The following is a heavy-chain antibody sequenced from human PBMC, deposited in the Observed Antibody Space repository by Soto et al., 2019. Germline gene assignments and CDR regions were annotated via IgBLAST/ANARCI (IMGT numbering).Heavy chain of an antibody. CDR3: AKLTYPSDSTGYYYERVSGWIDS. CDR2: ISASGGTA. CDR1: GFMFSSYA. J-gene: IGHJ5*01. D-gene: IGHD3-22*01. Sequence: EVQLLESGGGLIQPGGSLRLSCAASGFMFSSYAMSWVRQAPGKGLEWVSSISASGGTANLADSVEGRCTISRDNSKSTLYLQMNSLRAEDPAVYYCAKLTYPSDSTGYYYERVSGWIDSWGQGTLVTVSS. V-gene: IGHV3-23*01.